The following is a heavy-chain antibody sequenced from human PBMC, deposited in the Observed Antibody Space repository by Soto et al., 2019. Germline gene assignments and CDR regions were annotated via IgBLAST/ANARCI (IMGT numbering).Heavy chain of an antibody. Sequence: DCLKISGKGFGNSFATYRIGRVRPMPGKGLEWLGIIYPVDSDTRYSPSFQSQVTIFADKSNSTAYLQWSSLKASDTAMYYCARPHCGGDCYDAFDIWGQGTMVTVSS. CDR1: GNSFATYR. D-gene: IGHD2-21*02. CDR3: ARPHCGGDCYDAFDI. CDR2: IYPVDSDT. V-gene: IGHV5-51*01. J-gene: IGHJ3*02.